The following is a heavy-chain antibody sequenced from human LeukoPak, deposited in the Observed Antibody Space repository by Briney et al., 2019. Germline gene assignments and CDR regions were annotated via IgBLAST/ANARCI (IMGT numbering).Heavy chain of an antibody. D-gene: IGHD5-18*01. CDR2: NYPDDSDT. J-gene: IGHJ4*02. CDR1: GYSFTNYW. Sequence: GEAVQLSCQWSGYSFTNYWIAWMRLMPGKGLEWNGINYPDDSDTRYSPSPQGEVTISADKSISTAYLQWSSLKASDTAMYYCARRGYNYDYGFDFWGQGTLVTVSS. V-gene: IGHV5-51*01. CDR3: ARRGYNYDYGFDF.